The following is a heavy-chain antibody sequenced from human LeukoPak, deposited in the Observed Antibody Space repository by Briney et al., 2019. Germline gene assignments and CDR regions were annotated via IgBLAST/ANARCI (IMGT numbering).Heavy chain of an antibody. CDR2: IYYSGST. CDR1: GGSFSGYY. D-gene: IGHD5-12*01. J-gene: IGHJ6*02. V-gene: IGHV4-30-4*08. Sequence: SETLSLTCAVYGGSFSGYYWSWIRQPPGKGLEWIGYIYYSGSTYYNPSLKSRVTISVDTSKNQFSLKLSSVTAADTAVYYCARAKFDSGYDLNYYYGMDVWGQGTTVTVSS. CDR3: ARAKFDSGYDLNYYYGMDV.